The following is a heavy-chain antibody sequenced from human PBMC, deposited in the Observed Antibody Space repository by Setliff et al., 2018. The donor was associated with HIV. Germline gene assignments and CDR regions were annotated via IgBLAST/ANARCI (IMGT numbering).Heavy chain of an antibody. CDR1: GFTFSDYY. V-gene: IGHV3-33*06. CDR2: IWYDGSNK. D-gene: IGHD5-12*01. Sequence: GGSLRLSCAASGFTFSDYYMSWIRQAPGKGLEWVAIIWYDGSNKYYADSVKGRFTISRDNSKNTLYLQMNSLRAEDTAVYYCAKDPRAAVATICDYWGQGTLVTVSS. J-gene: IGHJ4*02. CDR3: AKDPRAAVATICDY.